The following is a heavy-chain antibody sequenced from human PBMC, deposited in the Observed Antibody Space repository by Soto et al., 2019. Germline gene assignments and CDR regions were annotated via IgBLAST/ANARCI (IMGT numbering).Heavy chain of an antibody. CDR2: IYYSGGT. CDR3: ARDHGPTGTVDY. J-gene: IGHJ4*02. Sequence: SETLSLTCIVSGGSMTNFYWSWIRQPPGKGLEWIGCIYYSGGTNYNPSLKSRATISVDTSRNQFSLELASVTAADTAVYYCARDHGPTGTVDYWGQGSLVTAP. D-gene: IGHD1-1*01. V-gene: IGHV4-59*01. CDR1: GGSMTNFY.